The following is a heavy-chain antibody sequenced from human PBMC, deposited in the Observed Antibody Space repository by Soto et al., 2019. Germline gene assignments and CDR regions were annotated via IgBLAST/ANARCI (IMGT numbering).Heavy chain of an antibody. CDR3: ARDGWSWAVAGTRPCDY. CDR1: GYTFTSYG. J-gene: IGHJ4*02. CDR2: ISAYNGNT. V-gene: IGHV1-18*01. Sequence: GASVKVSCKASGYTFTSYGISWVRQAPGQGLEWMGWISAYNGNTNYAQKLQGRVTMTTDTSTSTAYMELRSLRSDDTAVYYCARDGWSWAVAGTRPCDYWGQGTLVTVSS. D-gene: IGHD6-19*01.